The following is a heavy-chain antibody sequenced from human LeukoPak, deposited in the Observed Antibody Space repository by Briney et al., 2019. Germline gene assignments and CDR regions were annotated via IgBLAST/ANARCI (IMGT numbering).Heavy chain of an antibody. Sequence: GASVKVSCKVSAFTLADLSMHWVRQAPGKGLEWVGGFDRKNGDTIYAQRFRGRVTLTEDTATGTAYMDLSSLSADDTAVYYCATGVFCATTTCPGYQHYYYFMDVWGKGTTVTVSS. D-gene: IGHD2-2*01. CDR2: FDRKNGDT. CDR3: ATGVFCATTTCPGYQHYYYFMDV. V-gene: IGHV1-24*01. J-gene: IGHJ6*03. CDR1: AFTLADLS.